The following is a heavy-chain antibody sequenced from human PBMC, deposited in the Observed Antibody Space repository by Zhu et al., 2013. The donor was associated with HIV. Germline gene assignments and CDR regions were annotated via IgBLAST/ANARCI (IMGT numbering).Heavy chain of an antibody. CDR2: INPNSGGT. Sequence: QVHLVQSGAEVKKPGASVKVSCKASGYTFTGYYMHWVRQAPGQGLEWMAWINPNSGGTNYAQKFQGRVTMTRDTSISTAYMELSRLRSDDTAVYYCARGLGVTYYYDSSGMDVWGQGTTVTVSS. D-gene: IGHD3-22*01. CDR3: ARGLGVTYYYDSSGMDV. CDR1: GYTFTGYY. J-gene: IGHJ6*02. V-gene: IGHV1-2*02.